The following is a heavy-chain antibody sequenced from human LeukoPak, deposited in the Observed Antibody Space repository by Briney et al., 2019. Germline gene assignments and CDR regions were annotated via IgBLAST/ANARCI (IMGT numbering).Heavy chain of an antibody. CDR3: ATDKETQLALDY. V-gene: IGHV1-24*01. J-gene: IGHJ4*02. CDR2: FDPEDGET. CDR1: GYTLTELS. Sequence: EASVKVSCTVSGYTLTELSMHWVRQAPGKGLEWMGGFDPEDGETTYAQKFQGRVTMTEDTSTDIAYMELSSLRSEDTAVYYCATDKETQLALDYWGQGTLVTVSS. D-gene: IGHD3-3*02.